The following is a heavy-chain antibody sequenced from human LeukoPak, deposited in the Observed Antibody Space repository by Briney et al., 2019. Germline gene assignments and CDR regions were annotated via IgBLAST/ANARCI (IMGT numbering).Heavy chain of an antibody. CDR1: GGSISSGGYY. D-gene: IGHD2-2*01. V-gene: IGHV4-30-2*01. J-gene: IGHJ4*02. Sequence: SQTLSLTCTVSGGSISSGGYYWSWIRQPPGKGLEWIGYIYHSGSTYYNPSLKGRVTISVDRSKNQFSLKLSSVTAADTAVYYCAHSSSVGLAKFDYWGQGTLVTVSS. CDR3: AHSSSVGLAKFDY. CDR2: IYHSGST.